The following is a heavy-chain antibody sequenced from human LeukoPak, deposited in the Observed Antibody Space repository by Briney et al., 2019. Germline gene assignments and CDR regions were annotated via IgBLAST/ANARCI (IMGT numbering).Heavy chain of an antibody. CDR3: ARDPAVQYLYYFDY. Sequence: ASVKVSCKASGYTFTGYYMHWVRQAPGQGLEWMGWINPNSGGTNYAQKFQGRVTMTRDTSISTAYMELSRLRSDDTAVYYCARDPAVQYLYYFDYWGQGTLVTVSS. V-gene: IGHV1-2*02. J-gene: IGHJ4*02. CDR1: GYTFTGYY. D-gene: IGHD4-4*01. CDR2: INPNSGGT.